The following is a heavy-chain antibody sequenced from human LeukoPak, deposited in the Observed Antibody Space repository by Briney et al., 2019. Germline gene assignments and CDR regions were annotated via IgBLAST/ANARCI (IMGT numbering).Heavy chain of an antibody. CDR3: ARRDTVMTPFDY. CDR2: IYYTGST. D-gene: IGHD5-18*01. J-gene: IGHJ4*02. V-gene: IGHV4-59*08. CDR1: GGSISNKY. Sequence: SETLSLTCSISGGSISNKYWSWIRQPPGKGLEWIGYIYYTGSTNYNPSLKSRVTISVDTSKNQFSLDLSSVTAADTAVYYCARRDTVMTPFDYWGQGTLVTVSS.